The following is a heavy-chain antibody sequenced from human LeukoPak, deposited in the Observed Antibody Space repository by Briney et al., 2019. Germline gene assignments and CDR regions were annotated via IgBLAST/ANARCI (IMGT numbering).Heavy chain of an antibody. Sequence: GGSLRLSCAVSGFTFSGYAMNWVRQAPRKGLEWVSYIRSGGSTIYYADSVKGRFTISRDNAKNSLYLRMNSLRAEDTAVYYCARDRTLGYWGQGTLVTVSS. CDR2: IRSGGSTI. V-gene: IGHV3-48*03. J-gene: IGHJ4*02. CDR1: GFTFSGYA. CDR3: ARDRTLGY.